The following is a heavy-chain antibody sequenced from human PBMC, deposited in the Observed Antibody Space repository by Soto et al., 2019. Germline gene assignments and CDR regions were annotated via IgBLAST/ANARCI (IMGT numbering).Heavy chain of an antibody. Sequence: GGSLRLSCAASGFTFSSYSMNWVRQAPGKGLEWVSSISSSSSYIYYADSVKGRFTISRDNAKNSLYLQMNSLRAEDTAVYYCARDRPATTYDSSGSVPDYWGQGTLVTVSS. CDR3: ARDRPATTYDSSGSVPDY. CDR2: ISSSSSYI. V-gene: IGHV3-21*01. J-gene: IGHJ4*02. D-gene: IGHD3-22*01. CDR1: GFTFSSYS.